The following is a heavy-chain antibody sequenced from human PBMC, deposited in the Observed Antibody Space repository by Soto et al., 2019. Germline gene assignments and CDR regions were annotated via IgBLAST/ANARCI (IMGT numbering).Heavy chain of an antibody. V-gene: IGHV4-59*01. CDR1: GGSFSSYY. CDR3: ARGNYYDSSGYYDY. D-gene: IGHD3-22*01. Sequence: PSETLSLTCTVSGGSFSSYYWSWIRQPPGKGLEWIGYIYYSGSTNYNPSLKSRVTISVDTSKNQSSLKLSSVTAADTAVYYCARGNYYDSSGYYDYWGQGTLVTVSS. CDR2: IYYSGST. J-gene: IGHJ4*02.